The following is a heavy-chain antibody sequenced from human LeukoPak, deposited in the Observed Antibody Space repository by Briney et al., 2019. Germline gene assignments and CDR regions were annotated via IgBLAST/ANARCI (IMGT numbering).Heavy chain of an antibody. J-gene: IGHJ3*02. Sequence: SVKVSCKASGFTFTSSAVQWVRQARGQRLEWIGWIVVGSSNTNYAQKFQERVTITRDMSTSTAYMELSSLRSEDTAVYYCAADPPDSSGYYGAFDIWGQGTMVTVSS. D-gene: IGHD3-22*01. CDR3: AADPPDSSGYYGAFDI. V-gene: IGHV1-58*01. CDR2: IVVGSSNT. CDR1: GFTFTSSA.